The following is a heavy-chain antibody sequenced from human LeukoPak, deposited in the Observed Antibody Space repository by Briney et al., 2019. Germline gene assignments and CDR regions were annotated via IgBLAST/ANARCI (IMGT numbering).Heavy chain of an antibody. J-gene: IGHJ4*02. V-gene: IGHV5-10-1*01. CDR2: IDPSDSYT. CDR3: ARLFGHCTDGVCYWAFDY. CDR1: GYSFTSYW. Sequence: GESLRISCKGSGYSFTSYWISWVRQVPGKGLEWMGRIDPSDSYTNYSPSSQGHVTISADKSISTAYLQWSSLKASDTAMYYCARLFGHCTDGVCYWAFDYWGQGTLVTVSS. D-gene: IGHD2-8*01.